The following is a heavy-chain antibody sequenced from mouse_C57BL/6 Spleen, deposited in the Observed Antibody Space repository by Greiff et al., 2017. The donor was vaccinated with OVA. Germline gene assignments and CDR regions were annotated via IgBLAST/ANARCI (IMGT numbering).Heavy chain of an antibody. J-gene: IGHJ2*01. Sequence: EVQLQQSGPGLVKPSQSLSLTCSVTGYSITSGYYWNWIRQFPGNKLEWMGYISYDGSNNYNPSLKNRISITRDTSKNQFFLKLNSVTTEDTATYYCARDPIYYYGSSYDYWGQGTTLTVSS. CDR3: ARDPIYYYGSSYDY. CDR2: ISYDGSN. V-gene: IGHV3-6*01. CDR1: GYSITSGYY. D-gene: IGHD1-1*01.